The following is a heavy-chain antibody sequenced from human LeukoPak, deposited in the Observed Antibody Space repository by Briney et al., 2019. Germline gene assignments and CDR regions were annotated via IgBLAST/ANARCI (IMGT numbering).Heavy chain of an antibody. CDR3: ARGIAVAGTPLDY. CDR2: IYHSGST. Sequence: SETLSLTCAVSGGSISSSNWWSWVRQPPGKGLEWIGEIYHSGSTNYNPSLKSRVTISVDKSKNQFSLKLSSVTAADTAVYYCARGIAVAGTPLDYWGQGTLVTVSS. D-gene: IGHD6-19*01. CDR1: GGSISSSNW. V-gene: IGHV4-4*02. J-gene: IGHJ4*02.